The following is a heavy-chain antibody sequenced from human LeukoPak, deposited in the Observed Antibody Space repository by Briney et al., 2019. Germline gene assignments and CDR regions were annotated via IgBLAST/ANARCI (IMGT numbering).Heavy chain of an antibody. V-gene: IGHV3-23*01. J-gene: IGHJ4*02. CDR2: LSDSGAST. Sequence: GGSLRLSCAASGFTFTNHAVAWVRLAPGKGLEWVSTLSDSGASTYYADSVKGRFTISRDNSQNTMYLQMDSLRADDTGVYFCARTPNRDGYSHIDFWGQGALVTVSS. CDR3: ARTPNRDGYSHIDF. CDR1: GFTFTNHA. D-gene: IGHD5-24*01.